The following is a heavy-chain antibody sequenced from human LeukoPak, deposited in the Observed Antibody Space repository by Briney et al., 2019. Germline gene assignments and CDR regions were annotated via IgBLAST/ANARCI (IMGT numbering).Heavy chain of an antibody. CDR1: GGSISSGDYY. D-gene: IGHD1-1*01. Sequence: ESSQTLSLTCTVPGGSISSGDYYWSWIRQPPGKGLEWIGYIYYSGSTYYNPSLKSRVTISVDTSKNQFSLKLSSVTAADTAVYYCARVFRVDDQIKNFDYWGQGTLVTVSS. CDR3: ARVFRVDDQIKNFDY. CDR2: IYYSGST. J-gene: IGHJ4*02. V-gene: IGHV4-30-4*08.